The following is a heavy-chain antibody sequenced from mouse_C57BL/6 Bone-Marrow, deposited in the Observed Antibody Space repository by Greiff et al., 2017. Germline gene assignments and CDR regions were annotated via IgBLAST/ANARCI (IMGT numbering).Heavy chain of an antibody. V-gene: IGHV14-4*01. Sequence: AQLQQSAAELVRPGASAKLSCTASGFNTKDDYMHWVKQRPEQGLEWIGWIDPENGDTAYASKFQGKATITADTSSNTAYLKLSRLTSEDTADYYCAFYYCGSSSFWYFDVWGTGTTVTVSS. D-gene: IGHD1-1*01. CDR2: IDPENGDT. J-gene: IGHJ1*03. CDR3: AFYYCGSSSFWYFDV. CDR1: GFNTKDDY.